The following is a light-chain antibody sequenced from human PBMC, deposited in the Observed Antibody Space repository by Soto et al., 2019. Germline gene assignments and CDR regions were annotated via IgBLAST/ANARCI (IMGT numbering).Light chain of an antibody. J-gene: IGKJ2*01. CDR2: GAS. Sequence: ESVLTQSPGTLSLSPGDRATLSCRASQYVSGSYFAWYQQKPGQAPRLLIYGASSRATGIPDRFSGSGSGTDFTLTTNSLEHEDFAVYYCLQYGSSPPAYTFGQGTKLEIK. V-gene: IGKV3-20*01. CDR3: LQYGSSPPAYT. CDR1: QYVSGSY.